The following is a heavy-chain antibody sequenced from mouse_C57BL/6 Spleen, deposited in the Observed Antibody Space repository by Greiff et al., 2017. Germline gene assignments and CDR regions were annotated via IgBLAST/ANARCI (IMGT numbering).Heavy chain of an antibody. J-gene: IGHJ3*01. V-gene: IGHV1-55*01. D-gene: IGHD1-1*01. CDR2: IYPGSGST. Sequence: QVQLQQSGAELVKPGASVKMSCKASGYTFTSYWITWVKQRPGQGLEWIGDIYPGSGSTNYNEKFKSKATLTVDTSSSTAYMQLSSLTSEDSAVYYCARSLITPGWCAYWGQGTLVTVSA. CDR3: ARSLITPGWCAY. CDR1: GYTFTSYW.